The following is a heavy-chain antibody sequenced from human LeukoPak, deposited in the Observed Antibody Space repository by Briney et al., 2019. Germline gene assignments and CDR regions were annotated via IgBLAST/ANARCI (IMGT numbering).Heavy chain of an antibody. J-gene: IGHJ4*02. CDR3: AHTLRAAAVTYFDY. CDR2: IYSGGST. Sequence: GRSLRLSCAASGFTVSSNYMSWVRQAPGKGMGRVSVIYSGGSTYYADSVKGRFTISRDNSKNTLYLQMNRLRAEDTAVYYCAHTLRAAAVTYFDYWGQGTLVTVSS. CDR1: GFTVSSNY. V-gene: IGHV3-53*01. D-gene: IGHD6-25*01.